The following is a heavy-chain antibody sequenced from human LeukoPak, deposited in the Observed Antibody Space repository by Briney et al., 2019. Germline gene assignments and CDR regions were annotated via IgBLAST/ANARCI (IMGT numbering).Heavy chain of an antibody. CDR3: ARDYIYGSGSSHRGYYYYMDV. Sequence: GGSLRLSCVASGFTFSDYHMSWIRQAPGKGLEWVSYISSSGSTIYYAETVKGRFTISRDNAKNSLYLQMNSLRAEDTAVYYCARDYIYGSGSSHRGYYYYMDVWGKGTTVTVSS. D-gene: IGHD3-10*01. J-gene: IGHJ6*03. CDR1: GFTFSDYH. V-gene: IGHV3-11*01. CDR2: ISSSGSTI.